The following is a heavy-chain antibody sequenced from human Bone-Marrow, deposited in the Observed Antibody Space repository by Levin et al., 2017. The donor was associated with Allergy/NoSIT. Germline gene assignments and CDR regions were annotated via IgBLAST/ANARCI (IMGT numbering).Heavy chain of an antibody. CDR3: AGWGRAAVAGDGDDAFDI. CDR2: IYHSGST. D-gene: IGHD6-19*01. CDR1: GGSISSSSYY. Sequence: SETLSLTCTVSGGSISSSSYYWGWIRQPPGKGLEWIGSIYHSGSTIHNPSLKSRVAISVDTSKNQVSLKLSSVAAADTGVYYCAGWGRAAVAGDGDDAFDIWGQGTMVTVSS. J-gene: IGHJ3*02. V-gene: IGHV4-39*01.